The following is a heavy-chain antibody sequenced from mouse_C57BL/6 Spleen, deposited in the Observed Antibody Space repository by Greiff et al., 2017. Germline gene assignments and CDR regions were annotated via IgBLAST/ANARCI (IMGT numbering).Heavy chain of an antibody. V-gene: IGHV1-59*01. CDR2: IDPSDSYT. J-gene: IGHJ2*01. Sequence: QVQLKQPGAELVRPGTSVKLSCKASGYTFTSYWMHWVKQRPGQGLEWIGVIDPSDSYTNYNQKFKGKATLTVDTSSSTAYMQLSSLTSEDSAVYYCARGVNWYYFDYWGQGTTLTVSS. CDR1: GYTFTSYW. CDR3: ARGVNWYYFDY. D-gene: IGHD4-1*02.